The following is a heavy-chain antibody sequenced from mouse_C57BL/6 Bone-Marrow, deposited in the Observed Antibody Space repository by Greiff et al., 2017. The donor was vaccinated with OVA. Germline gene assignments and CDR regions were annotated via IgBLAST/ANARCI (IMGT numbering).Heavy chain of an antibody. CDR2: IYPRSGNT. CDR1: GYTFTSYG. D-gene: IGHD2-2*01. V-gene: IGHV1-81*01. Sequence: VQLQQSGAELARPGASVKLSCKASGYTFTSYGISWVKQRTGQGLEWIGEIYPRSGNTYYNEKFKGKATLTADKSSSTAYMELRSLTSEDSAVYFCARNGYYGNDEFAYWGQGTLVTVSA. J-gene: IGHJ3*01. CDR3: ARNGYYGNDEFAY.